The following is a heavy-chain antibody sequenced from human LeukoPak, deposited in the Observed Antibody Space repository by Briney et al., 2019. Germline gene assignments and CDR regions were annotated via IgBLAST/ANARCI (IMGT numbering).Heavy chain of an antibody. V-gene: IGHV1-8*01. CDR2: MNPNSGNT. D-gene: IGHD5-24*01. Sequence: ASVKVSCKASGYTFTSYDINWVRQATGQGLEWMGWMNPNSGNTGYAQKFQGRVTMTRNTSISTAYMELSSLRSEDTAVYYCARGRFGSRRWLQGYNWFDPWGQGTLVTVSS. CDR1: GYTFTSYD. J-gene: IGHJ5*02. CDR3: ARGRFGSRRWLQGYNWFDP.